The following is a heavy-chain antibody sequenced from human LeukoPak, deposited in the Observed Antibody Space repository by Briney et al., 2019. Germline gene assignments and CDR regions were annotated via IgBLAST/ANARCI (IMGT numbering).Heavy chain of an antibody. CDR2: ISGSGDST. J-gene: IGHJ6*04. Sequence: GGSLRLSCAAPGFTFSSYAMSWVRQAPGKGLEWVSAISGSGDSTYYADSVKGRVTISRDNAKNSLYLQMNSLRAEDTAVYYCAELGITMIGGVWGKGTTVTISS. V-gene: IGHV3-23*01. CDR3: AELGITMIGGV. D-gene: IGHD3-10*02. CDR1: GFTFSSYA.